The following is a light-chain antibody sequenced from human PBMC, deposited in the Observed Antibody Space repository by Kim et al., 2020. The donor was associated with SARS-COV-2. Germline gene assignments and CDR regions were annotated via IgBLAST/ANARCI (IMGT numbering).Light chain of an antibody. Sequence: SYELTQPPSVSVSPGQTASITCSGDKLGDKYTCWYQKKPGQSPVLVMFQDTKRPSGIPERFSGSSSRNTATLTIPGTQAVDEADYYCQAWDSNIVVFGGGTKLTVL. CDR2: QDT. CDR1: KLGDKY. V-gene: IGLV3-1*01. J-gene: IGLJ2*01. CDR3: QAWDSNIVV.